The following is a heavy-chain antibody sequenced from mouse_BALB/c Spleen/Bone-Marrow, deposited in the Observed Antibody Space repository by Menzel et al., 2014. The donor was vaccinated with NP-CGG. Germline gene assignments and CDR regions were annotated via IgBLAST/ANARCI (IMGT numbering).Heavy chain of an antibody. CDR3: AAIPTVAY. Sequence: DVKLVESGGGLVKPGGSLKLSCAASGFTFSSCALSWVRRTPEKRLEWVASISSGGTTYYQDSVKGRFTISRDNARNILYLQMSSLGSEDTAIFYCAAIPTVAYWGQGTILTVTS. CDR1: GFTFSSCA. CDR2: ISSGGTT. D-gene: IGHD1-1*01. J-gene: IGHJ2*01. V-gene: IGHV5-6-5*01.